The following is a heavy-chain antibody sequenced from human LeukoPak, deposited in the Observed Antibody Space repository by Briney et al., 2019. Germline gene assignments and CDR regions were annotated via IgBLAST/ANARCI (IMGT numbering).Heavy chain of an antibody. V-gene: IGHV1-2*02. J-gene: IGHJ6*03. CDR1: GYTFTGYY. CDR2: INPNSGGT. CDR3: ARDRRDLAPYYYYVAV. Sequence: ASVKVSCKASGYTFTGYYMHWVRQAPGQGLEWMGWINPNSGGTNYAQNFQGRVTMTRDTSISTAYMELYRLRSDDTAVYYCARDRRDLAPYYYYVAVWGQGTTVTVSS.